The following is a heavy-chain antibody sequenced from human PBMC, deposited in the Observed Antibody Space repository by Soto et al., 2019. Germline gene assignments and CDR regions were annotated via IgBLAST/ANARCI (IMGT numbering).Heavy chain of an antibody. J-gene: IGHJ3*02. D-gene: IGHD2-2*01. CDR1: GYTFTGYY. CDR3: ARDYCGSTSCYYGDAFDI. CDR2: INPNSGGT. Sequence: GASVKASCKASGYTFTGYYMHWVRQAPGQGLEWMGWINPNSGGTNYAQKFQGWVTMTRDTSISTAYMELSRLRSDDTAVYYCARDYCGSTSCYYGDAFDIWGQGTMVTVSS. V-gene: IGHV1-2*04.